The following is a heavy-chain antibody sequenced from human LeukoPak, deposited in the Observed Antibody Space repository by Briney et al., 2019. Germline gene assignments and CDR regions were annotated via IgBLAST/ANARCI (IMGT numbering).Heavy chain of an antibody. J-gene: IGHJ4*02. CDR3: AKGQELDDGVFDS. CDR2: LSGSGDST. CDR1: GFTFRSYD. D-gene: IGHD1-1*01. V-gene: IGHV3-23*01. Sequence: GGSLRLSCAASGFTFRSYDMSWVRQAPGKGLEWVSTLSGSGDSTYYADSVKGRFTISRDNSKNTLYLQMNSLRVEDTAIYYCAKGQELDDGVFDSWGQGTLVTVSS.